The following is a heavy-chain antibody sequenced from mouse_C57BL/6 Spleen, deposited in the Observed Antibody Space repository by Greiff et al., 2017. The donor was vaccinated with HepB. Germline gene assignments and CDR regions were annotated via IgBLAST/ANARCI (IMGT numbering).Heavy chain of an antibody. CDR1: GFTFSDYG. V-gene: IGHV5-17*01. Sequence: EVHLVESGGGLVKPGGSLKLSCAASGFTFSDYGMHWVRQAPEKGLEWVAYISSGSSTIYYADTVKGRFTISRDNAKNTLFLQMTSLRSEDTAMYYCARREEDGFYWYFDVWGTGTTVTVSS. D-gene: IGHD1-1*01. J-gene: IGHJ1*03. CDR2: ISSGSSTI. CDR3: ARREEDGFYWYFDV.